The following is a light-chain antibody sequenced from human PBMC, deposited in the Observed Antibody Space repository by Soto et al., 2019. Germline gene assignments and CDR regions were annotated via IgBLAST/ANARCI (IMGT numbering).Light chain of an antibody. V-gene: IGKV3-15*01. CDR3: QQYNNWPPIT. J-gene: IGKJ5*01. CDR2: GAS. CDR1: RSVSNS. Sequence: ILLTKSPATLSVSPRHSATLSYRASRSVSNSLAWYQQKPGQAPRLLIYGASSRATGIPARFSGSGSGTEFTLTINSLQSEDFAVYYCQQYNNWPPITFGQGTRLEIK.